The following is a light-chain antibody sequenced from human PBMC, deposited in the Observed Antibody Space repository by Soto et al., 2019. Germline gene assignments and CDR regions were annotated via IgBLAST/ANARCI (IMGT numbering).Light chain of an antibody. CDR2: DAS. J-gene: IGKJ4*01. CDR3: QQYNNWPRT. Sequence: EILMTQSPATLSVSPGERATLSCRASQSISSNLAWYHQKPGQAPRLLIYDASTRATGIPARFSGSGSGTEFTLTISSLQSEDFAVYYCQQYNNWPRTFGGGTKVEIK. CDR1: QSISSN. V-gene: IGKV3-15*01.